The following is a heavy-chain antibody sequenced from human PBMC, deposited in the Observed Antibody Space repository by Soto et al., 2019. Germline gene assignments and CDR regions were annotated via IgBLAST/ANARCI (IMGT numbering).Heavy chain of an antibody. V-gene: IGHV1-3*01. CDR3: ARDYADIAVAGIPLLAH. CDR2: INAGNGNT. CDR1: GFTFIKYA. D-gene: IGHD6-19*01. J-gene: IGHJ4*01. Sequence: VQLVQSGAEVKQPGASVNVSCKASGFTFIKYAMHWVRQAPGQRPEWMGWINAGNGNTRYSQRWQGRVTITRDTSASTVYMDLSSLRSEDTAVYYCARDYADIAVAGIPLLAHWGQGTLVTVSS.